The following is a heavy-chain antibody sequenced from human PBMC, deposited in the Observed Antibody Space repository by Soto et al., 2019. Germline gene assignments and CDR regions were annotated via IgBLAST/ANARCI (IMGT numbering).Heavy chain of an antibody. CDR2: INHSGRT. CDR3: ARGPFPGYSSGWSALDI. CDR1: GGSFSGYY. J-gene: IGHJ3*02. V-gene: IGHV4-34*01. D-gene: IGHD6-19*01. Sequence: SETLSLTCAVYGGSFSGYYWSWIRQPPGKGLAWIGEINHSGRTSYNPSLKSRFTISVDTSKNQFSLKLSSVTAADTAVYYCARGPFPGYSSGWSALDIWGQGTMVTVSS.